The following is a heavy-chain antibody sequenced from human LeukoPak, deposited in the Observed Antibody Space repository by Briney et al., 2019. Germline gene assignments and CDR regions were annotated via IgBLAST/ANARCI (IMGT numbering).Heavy chain of an antibody. CDR3: VKVSRGNYDS. V-gene: IGHV3-64D*09. Sequence: GGSLRLSCAGSGFTFSNYWVHWVRQAPGKELEYVSAISVGGSTYYADSVKGRFTISRDNSKNTLFLQMNSLRPDDTAVFYCVKVSRGNYDSWGQGTLVTVSS. CDR2: ISVGGST. J-gene: IGHJ5*01. CDR1: GFTFSNYW. D-gene: IGHD4-23*01.